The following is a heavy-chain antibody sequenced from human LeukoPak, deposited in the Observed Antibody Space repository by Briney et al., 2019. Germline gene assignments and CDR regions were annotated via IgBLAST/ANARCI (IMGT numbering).Heavy chain of an antibody. J-gene: IGHJ4*02. CDR1: GGSFSGYY. D-gene: IGHD3-22*01. CDR2: INHSGST. Sequence: SETLSLTCAVYGGSFSGYYWSWIRQPPGKGLEWIGEINHSGSTNYNPSLKSRVTTSVDTSKNQFSLKLTSVTAADTAVYYCARGDYDSSGYYFGYWGQGTLVIVSS. CDR3: ARGDYDSSGYYFGY. V-gene: IGHV4-34*01.